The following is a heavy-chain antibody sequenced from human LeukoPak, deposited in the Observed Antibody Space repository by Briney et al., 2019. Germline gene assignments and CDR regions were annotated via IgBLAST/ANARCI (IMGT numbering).Heavy chain of an antibody. V-gene: IGHV3-21*01. D-gene: IGHD4-23*01. CDR2: ISSSSSYI. Sequence: GGSLRLSCAASGFTFSSYSMNWVRQAPGKGLEWVSSISSSSSYIYYVDSVKGRLTISRDNAKNSLYLQMNSLRAEDTAVYYCARDGAVVRTFDYWGQGTQVTVSS. J-gene: IGHJ4*02. CDR3: ARDGAVVRTFDY. CDR1: GFTFSSYS.